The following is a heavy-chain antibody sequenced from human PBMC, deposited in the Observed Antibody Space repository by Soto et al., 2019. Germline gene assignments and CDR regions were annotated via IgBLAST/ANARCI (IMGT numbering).Heavy chain of an antibody. J-gene: IGHJ4*02. CDR3: ARAFYDILAGYTPMVGYYFDY. D-gene: IGHD3-9*01. CDR2: IIPIFGTA. V-gene: IGHV1-69*01. CDR1: GGTFSSYA. Sequence: QVQLVQSGAEVKKPGSSVKVSCKASGGTFSSYAISWVRQAPGQGLEWMGGIIPIFGTANYAQKFQGRVTITADESTSTAYMELSSLRSEDTALSYCARAFYDILAGYTPMVGYYFDYWGQGTLVTVSS.